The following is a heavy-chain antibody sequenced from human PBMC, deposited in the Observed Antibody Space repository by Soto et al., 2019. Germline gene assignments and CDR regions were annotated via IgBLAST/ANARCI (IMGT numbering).Heavy chain of an antibody. CDR3: ARQAIGRETTPQ. D-gene: IGHD1-1*01. Sequence: GESLKISCEASGYSFSSWWIGYVRQIPRKGLEWMAIINPTYSGTRYSPSFRGQVTISANKSISTAYPQWSSLKASATAMYYCARQAIGRETTPQWGQGTLVTVSS. CDR2: INPTYSGT. J-gene: IGHJ4*02. CDR1: GYSFSSWW. V-gene: IGHV5-51*01.